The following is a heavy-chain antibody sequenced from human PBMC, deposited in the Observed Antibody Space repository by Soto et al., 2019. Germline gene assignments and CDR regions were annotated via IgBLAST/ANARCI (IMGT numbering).Heavy chain of an antibody. CDR3: ARDAVGAATPYYYYYGIAV. CDR1: GFTFSSYS. D-gene: IGHD2-15*01. J-gene: IGHJ6*04. CDR2: ISSSSSYI. V-gene: IGHV3-21*01. Sequence: PGGSLRLSCAASGFTFSSYSMNWVRQAPGKGLEWVSSISSSSSYIYYADSVKGRFTISRDNAKNSLYLQMNSLRAEDTAVYYCARDAVGAATPYYYYYGIAVWGKGTTVTVYS.